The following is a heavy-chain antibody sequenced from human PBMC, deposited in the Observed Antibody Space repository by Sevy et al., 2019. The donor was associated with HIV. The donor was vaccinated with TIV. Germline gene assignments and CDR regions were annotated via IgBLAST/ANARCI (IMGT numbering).Heavy chain of an antibody. D-gene: IGHD2-8*01. CDR1: GFTFSKHS. V-gene: IGHV3-23*01. Sequence: GGSLRLSCAASGFTFSKHSMSWVRQPPGKGLEWVSTLSFGCGEINYADSVKGRFTISRDNSKSSVYLQMNNLRPEDTAVYYCAREGCTKPHDYWCQGTLVTVSS. J-gene: IGHJ4*02. CDR2: LSFGCGEI. CDR3: AREGCTKPHDY.